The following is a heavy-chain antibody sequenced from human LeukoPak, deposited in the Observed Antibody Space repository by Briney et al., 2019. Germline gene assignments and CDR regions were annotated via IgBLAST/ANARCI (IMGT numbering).Heavy chain of an antibody. CDR2: IRSKANSYAT. V-gene: IGHV3-73*01. J-gene: IGHJ4*02. Sequence: GGSLKLSCAASGFTFSGSAMHWVRQASGKGLEWVGRIRSKANSYATAYAASVKGRFTISRDDSKNTAYLQMNSLKTEDTAVYYCTGTVAGTWNFDYWGQGTLVTVSS. D-gene: IGHD6-19*01. CDR3: TGTVAGTWNFDY. CDR1: GFTFSGSA.